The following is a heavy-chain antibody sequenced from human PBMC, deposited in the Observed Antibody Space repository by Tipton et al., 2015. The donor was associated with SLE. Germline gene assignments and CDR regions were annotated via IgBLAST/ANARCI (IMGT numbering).Heavy chain of an antibody. Sequence: TLSLTCAVYGGSFSGYYWSWNRQPPGKGLEWIGEINHSGTTNYNPSLKSRVSISVDTSKNQFSLKVSSVTAADTAVYYCARGLWFLKLGYGYYYMDVWDKGTTVTVSS. CDR1: GGSFSGYY. J-gene: IGHJ6*03. CDR2: INHSGTT. D-gene: IGHD3-10*01. V-gene: IGHV4-34*01. CDR3: ARGLWFLKLGYGYYYMDV.